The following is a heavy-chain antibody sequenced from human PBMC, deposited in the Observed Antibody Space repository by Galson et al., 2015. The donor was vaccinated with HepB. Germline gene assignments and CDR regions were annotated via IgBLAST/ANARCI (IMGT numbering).Heavy chain of an antibody. V-gene: IGHV3-30*18. Sequence: SLRLSCAASKFTFNSFGMHWARQAPGKGLEWVAVITSDGGDEYYADSVKGRFTISRDNSKNTLYLQMNSLRPDDTAVYYCSKVAREWLVAHYFDYWGQGTLVTVSS. CDR2: ITSDGGDE. CDR1: KFTFNSFG. D-gene: IGHD6-19*01. CDR3: SKVAREWLVAHYFDY. J-gene: IGHJ4*02.